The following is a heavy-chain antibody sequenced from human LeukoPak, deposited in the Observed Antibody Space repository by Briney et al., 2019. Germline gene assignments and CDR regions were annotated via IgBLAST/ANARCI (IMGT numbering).Heavy chain of an antibody. CDR2: LPPDELGI. J-gene: IGHJ4*02. Sequence: QAGGSLRLSCAASGFIFTNYWMHWVRQAPGMGLVWVSRLPPDELGIIYADSVKGRFTVSRDNAKNTVYLQMNSLRVDDTAMYYCVGTIASRGSEYWGQGALVTVSS. CDR1: GFIFTNYW. V-gene: IGHV3-74*01. CDR3: VGTIASRGSEY. D-gene: IGHD6-6*01.